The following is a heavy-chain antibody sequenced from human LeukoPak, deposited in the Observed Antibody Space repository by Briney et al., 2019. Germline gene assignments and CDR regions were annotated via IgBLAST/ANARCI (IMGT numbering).Heavy chain of an antibody. J-gene: IGHJ5*02. Sequence: SETLSLTCTVSGDSISNTNYFWAWIRQPPGKGLEWIGSFSYGRNTYYNPSLKGRVTISVDTSKNQFSLNLTSVTAADAAVYYCARERSSSGGHNWFDPWGQGTLVTVSS. CDR3: ARERSSSGGHNWFDP. V-gene: IGHV4-39*07. CDR1: GDSISNTNYF. CDR2: FSYGRNT. D-gene: IGHD4-23*01.